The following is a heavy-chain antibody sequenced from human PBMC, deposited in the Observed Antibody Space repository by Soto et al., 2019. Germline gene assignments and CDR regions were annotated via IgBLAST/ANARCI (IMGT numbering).Heavy chain of an antibody. CDR3: ARRPDYDFWSGPGGGMDV. V-gene: IGHV3-53*01. J-gene: IGHJ6*02. D-gene: IGHD3-3*01. CDR1: GFTVSSNY. Sequence: PGRSLRLSCAASGFTVSSNYMGWVRQAPGKGLEWVSVIYSGGSTYYADSVKGRFTISRDNSNNTLYLQMNSLRAEDTAVYYCARRPDYDFWSGPGGGMDVWGQGTTVTVSS. CDR2: IYSGGST.